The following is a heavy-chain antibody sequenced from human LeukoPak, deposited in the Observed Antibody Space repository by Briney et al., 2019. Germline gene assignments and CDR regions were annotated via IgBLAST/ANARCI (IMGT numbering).Heavy chain of an antibody. CDR3: ARDAIPAASLDAFDI. J-gene: IGHJ3*02. D-gene: IGHD2-2*01. V-gene: IGHV3-21*01. Sequence: GGSLRLSCAASGFPFSSYSMNWVRQAPGKGLEWVSSISSSCSYIYYADSVKGRFTISRDNAKNSLYLQMNSLRAEDTAVYYCARDAIPAASLDAFDIWGQGTMVTVSS. CDR2: ISSSCSYI. CDR1: GFPFSSYS.